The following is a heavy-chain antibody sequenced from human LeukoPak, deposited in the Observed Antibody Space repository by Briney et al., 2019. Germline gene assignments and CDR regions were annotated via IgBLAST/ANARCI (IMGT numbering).Heavy chain of an antibody. J-gene: IGHJ3*02. V-gene: IGHV3-7*04. CDR1: GFTFSDFW. CDR3: ARTSKYSFDI. CDR2: IKHDASDK. D-gene: IGHD2/OR15-2a*01. Sequence: GGSLRLSCVASGFTFSDFWMSWVRQAPGKGLEWVAHIKHDASDKYYVDSVKGRFTISRDNAKNSLYLPMNSLRAEDTAVYYCARTSKYSFDIWGQGTMVTVSS.